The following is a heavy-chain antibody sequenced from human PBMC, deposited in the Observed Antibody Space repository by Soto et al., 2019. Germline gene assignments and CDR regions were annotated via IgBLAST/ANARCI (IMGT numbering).Heavy chain of an antibody. CDR3: AKVFKAGYDILTGYYYYGMDV. V-gene: IGHV3-30*18. D-gene: IGHD3-9*01. CDR1: GFTFSSYG. J-gene: IGHJ6*02. CDR2: ISYDGSNK. Sequence: PGGSLRLSCAASGFTFSSYGMHWVRQAPGKGLEWVAVISYDGSNKYYADSVKGRFTISRDNSKNTLYLQMNSLRAEDTAVYYCAKVFKAGYDILTGYYYYGMDVWGQGTTVTVSS.